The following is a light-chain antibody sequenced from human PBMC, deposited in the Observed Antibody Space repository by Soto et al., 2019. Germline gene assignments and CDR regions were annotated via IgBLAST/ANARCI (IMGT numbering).Light chain of an antibody. CDR2: EDN. CDR3: QSYDSSNHVV. V-gene: IGLV6-57*04. Sequence: NFMLTQPHSVSESPGKTVTISCTRSSGSIASNYVQWYQQRPGSAPTTVIYEDNQRPSGVPDRFSDSIDSSSNSASLTISGLKTEDEADYYCQSYDSSNHVVFGGGTKVTVL. CDR1: SGSIASNY. J-gene: IGLJ2*01.